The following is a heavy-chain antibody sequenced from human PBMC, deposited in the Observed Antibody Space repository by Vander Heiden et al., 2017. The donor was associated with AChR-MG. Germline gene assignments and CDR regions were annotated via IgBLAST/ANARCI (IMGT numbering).Heavy chain of an antibody. J-gene: IGHJ5*02. CDR2: IFSNDEK. CDR3: ARIRRSDFWSGYYIRWFDP. CDR1: GFTLSNASMG. D-gene: IGHD3-3*01. Sequence: QVTLKESGPVLVKPTQTLALTSTFPGFTLSNASMGVSWIRQPPGKALEWLAHIFSNDEKSYSASLKSRLTISKDTSKSQVVLTMTNMDPVDTATYYCARIRRSDFWSGYYIRWFDPWGQGTLVTVSS. V-gene: IGHV2-26*01.